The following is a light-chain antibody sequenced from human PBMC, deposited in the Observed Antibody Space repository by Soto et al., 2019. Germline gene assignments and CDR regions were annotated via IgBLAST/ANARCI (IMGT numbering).Light chain of an antibody. V-gene: IGLV2-18*02. CDR2: EAS. Sequence: QSALTQPPSVSGSPGQSVTISCTGTSTDFVSYNRVSWYQQPPGTAPKLIIYEASNRPSGVPDRFSGSKSGNTASLTISGLQAEDEADYLCSSYTSTSTPVVFGGGTKLTVL. CDR1: STDFVSYNR. CDR3: SSYTSTSTPVV. J-gene: IGLJ2*01.